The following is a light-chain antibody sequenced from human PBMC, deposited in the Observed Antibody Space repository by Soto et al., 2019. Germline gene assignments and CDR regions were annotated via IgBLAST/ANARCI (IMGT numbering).Light chain of an antibody. CDR1: QSVDSY. J-gene: IGKJ4*01. CDR2: DAS. V-gene: IGKV3-11*01. Sequence: EIVLTQSPATLSLSPGDRATLSCRASQSVDSYLAWYQHKPGQAPRLLIYDASNRATGIPARFSGSGSGTYFTLTIRRLEPEDFAFYYCQQRSIWPLTFGGGTKVEIK. CDR3: QQRSIWPLT.